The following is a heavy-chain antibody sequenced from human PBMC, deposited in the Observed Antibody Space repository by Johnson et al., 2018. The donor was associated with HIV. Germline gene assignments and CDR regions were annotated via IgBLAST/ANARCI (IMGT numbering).Heavy chain of an antibody. CDR3: TTDRTIIVGANRYDAFDI. Sequence: EVLLLESGGGLIQPGGSLRLSCAASGFTVSSNYMSWVRQAPGKGLEWVGRIKSKTDGGTTDYAAPVKGRFTISRDDSKNTLYLQMNSLKTEDTAVYYCTTDRTIIVGANRYDAFDIWGQGTMVTVSS. V-gene: IGHV3-15*01. CDR2: IKSKTDGGTT. D-gene: IGHD1-26*01. J-gene: IGHJ3*02. CDR1: GFTVSSNY.